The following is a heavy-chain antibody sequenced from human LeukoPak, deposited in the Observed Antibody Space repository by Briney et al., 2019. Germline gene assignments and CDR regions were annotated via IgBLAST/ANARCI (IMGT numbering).Heavy chain of an antibody. CDR2: ITGPGTNT. CDR1: GFTFSNYG. CDR3: ARETDYVDY. J-gene: IGHJ4*02. Sequence: GGTLRLSCAASGFTFSNYGMNWVRQAPGKGLEWVSGITGPGTNTYYADSVKGRFTISRDNSKNTMYLQMNSLRADDTAFYYCARETDYVDYWGQGTLVTVSS. V-gene: IGHV3-23*01. D-gene: IGHD2-21*02.